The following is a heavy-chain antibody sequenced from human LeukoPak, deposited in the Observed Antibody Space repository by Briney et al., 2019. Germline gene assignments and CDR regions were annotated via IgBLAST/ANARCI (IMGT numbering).Heavy chain of an antibody. J-gene: IGHJ3*02. D-gene: IGHD3-22*01. CDR1: GYTFTSYG. CDR2: INAYNGNT. V-gene: IGHV1-18*01. CDR3: ARGITMIVVDSDAFDI. Sequence: ASVKVSCKASGYTFTSYGMSWVRQAPGQGLEWMGWINAYNGNTNYAQKLQGRVTMTTDTSTSTAYMELRSLRSDDTAVYYCARGITMIVVDSDAFDIWGQGTMVTVSS.